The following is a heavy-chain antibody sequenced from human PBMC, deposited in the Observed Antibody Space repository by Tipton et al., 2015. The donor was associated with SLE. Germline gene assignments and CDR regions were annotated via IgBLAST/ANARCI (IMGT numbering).Heavy chain of an antibody. CDR2: IYYTGTT. J-gene: IGHJ4*02. CDR1: GGSVTNYY. CDR3: ARHAGDYAYFDS. V-gene: IGHV4-59*08. D-gene: IGHD4-17*01. Sequence: TLSLTCSVSGGSVTNYYWSWIRQPPGKGLEWIGYIYYTGTTSYNPSLKSRLIMTVDTSKQQFSLKLSSLTAADTAVYYCARHAGDYAYFDSWGQGTLVTVSS.